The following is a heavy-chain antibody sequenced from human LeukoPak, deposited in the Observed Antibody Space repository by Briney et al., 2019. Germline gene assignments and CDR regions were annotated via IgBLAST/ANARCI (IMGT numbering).Heavy chain of an antibody. V-gene: IGHV1-2*02. J-gene: IGHJ4*02. Sequence: ASVKVSCKASGGTFSSYAISWVRQAPGQGLEWMGWINPNSGGTNYAQKFQGRVTMTRDTSISTAYMELSRLRSDDTAVYYCARVSFSTTYSSSPHPYYFDYWGQGTLVTVSS. CDR2: INPNSGGT. CDR1: GGTFSSYA. CDR3: ARVSFSTTYSSSPHPYYFDY. D-gene: IGHD6-6*01.